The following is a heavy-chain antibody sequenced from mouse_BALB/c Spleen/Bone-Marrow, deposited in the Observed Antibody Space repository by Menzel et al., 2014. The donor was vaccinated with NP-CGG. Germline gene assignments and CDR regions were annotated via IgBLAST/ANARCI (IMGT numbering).Heavy chain of an antibody. CDR2: IWSGGST. J-gene: IGHJ3*01. Sequence: QVQLQQPGPGLVQPSQSLSITCTVSGFSLTSYGVHWVRQSPGKGLEWLGVIWSGGSTDYNAAFISRLSISKDNSKSQVFFKMNSLQADDTAIYYCVRNRGNYFSWFAYWGQGTLVTVSA. CDR3: VRNRGNYFSWFAY. D-gene: IGHD2-1*01. CDR1: GFSLTSYG. V-gene: IGHV2-4-1*01.